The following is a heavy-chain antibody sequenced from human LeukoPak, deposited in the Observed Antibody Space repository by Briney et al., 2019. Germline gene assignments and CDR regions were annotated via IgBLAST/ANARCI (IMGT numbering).Heavy chain of an antibody. CDR1: GFTFSSYA. CDR2: ISGSGGST. D-gene: IGHD3-10*01. J-gene: IGHJ4*02. Sequence: GGSLRLSCAASGFTFSSYAMSWVRQAPGKGLEWVSAISGSGGSTYYADSVKGRFTMSRDNSKNTLHLQMNSLRAVDTAVYYCAKLWFGESAHFDYWGQGTLVTVSA. CDR3: AKLWFGESAHFDY. V-gene: IGHV3-23*01.